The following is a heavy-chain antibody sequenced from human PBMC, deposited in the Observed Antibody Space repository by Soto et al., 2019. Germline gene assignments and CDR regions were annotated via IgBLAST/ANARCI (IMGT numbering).Heavy chain of an antibody. D-gene: IGHD3-16*01. CDR3: ARWGTTGGLDV. CDR1: GFTFRSYV. V-gene: IGHV3-33*05. Sequence: QVQLVESGGGVVQPGTSLRLSCVGSGFTFRSYVIHWVRLAPGKGLEWGALTSYDGSNNFYGDSVKGRFTISRHNSRNTVELQMDSLRVEDTALYYCARWGTTGGLDVWCQGTLVSVSS. J-gene: IGHJ4*02. CDR2: TSYDGSNN.